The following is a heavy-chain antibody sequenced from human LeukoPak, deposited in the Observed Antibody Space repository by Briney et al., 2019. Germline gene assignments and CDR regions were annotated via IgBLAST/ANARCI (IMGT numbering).Heavy chain of an antibody. V-gene: IGHV4-39*06. J-gene: IGHJ4*02. Sequence: PSETLSLTCTVSGGSISSSSYYWGWIRQPPGKGLEWIGSIYYSGSTYYNPSLKSRVTISVDTSKNQFTLKLSSVTAADTAVYYCARARNSEGLFDCWGQGALVTVSS. CDR2: IYYSGST. CDR3: ARARNSEGLFDC. CDR1: GGSISSSSYY. D-gene: IGHD1-14*01.